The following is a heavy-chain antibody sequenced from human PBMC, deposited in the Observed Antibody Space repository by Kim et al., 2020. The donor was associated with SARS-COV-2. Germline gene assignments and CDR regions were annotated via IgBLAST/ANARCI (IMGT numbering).Heavy chain of an antibody. CDR1: GFTFSSYA. D-gene: IGHD4-17*01. CDR2: ISYDGSNK. V-gene: IGHV3-30*04. CDR3: ASGKRYGDYLTPYYYYGMDV. Sequence: GGSLRLSCAASGFTFSSYAMHWVRQAPGNGLEWVAVISYDGSNKYYADSVKGRFTISRDNSKNTLYLQMNSLRAEDTAVYYCASGKRYGDYLTPYYYYGMDVWGQGTTVTVSS. J-gene: IGHJ6*02.